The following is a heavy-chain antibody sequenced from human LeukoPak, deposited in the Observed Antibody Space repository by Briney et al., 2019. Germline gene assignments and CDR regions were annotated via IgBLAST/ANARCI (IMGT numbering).Heavy chain of an antibody. V-gene: IGHV1-69*13. CDR1: GYTFTSYY. CDR3: ARGIAWYQLLRSGFDP. Sequence: SVKVSCKASGYTFTSYYMHWVRQAPGQGLEWMGGIIPIFGTANYAQKFQGRVTITADESTSTAYMELSSLRSEDTAVYYCARGIAWYQLLRSGFDPWGQGTLVTVSS. CDR2: IIPIFGTA. J-gene: IGHJ5*02. D-gene: IGHD2-2*01.